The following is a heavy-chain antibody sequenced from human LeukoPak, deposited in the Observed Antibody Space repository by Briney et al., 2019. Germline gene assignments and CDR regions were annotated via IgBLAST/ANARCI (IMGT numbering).Heavy chain of an antibody. V-gene: IGHV4-4*07. CDR3: ARVRGSSGSYEYYHYMDV. CDR2: IYTSGST. Sequence: SETLSLTCTVPGGSISYFYWSWIRQPAGKGLEWIGRIYTSGSTNYNPSLKSRVTMSVDTSKKQFSLKLSSVTAADTAVYDCARVRGSSGSYEYYHYMDVWGKGTTVTISS. CDR1: GGSISYFY. J-gene: IGHJ6*03. D-gene: IGHD1-26*01.